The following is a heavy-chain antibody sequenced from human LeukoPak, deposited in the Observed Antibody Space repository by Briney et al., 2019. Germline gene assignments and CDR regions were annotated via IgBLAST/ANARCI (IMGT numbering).Heavy chain of an antibody. V-gene: IGHV3-23*01. CDR3: AKKVLGQQRPGKDNWFDP. D-gene: IGHD6-19*01. J-gene: IGHJ5*02. CDR1: GFTFSSYA. CDR2: TSGSGGST. Sequence: GASLRLSCAASGFTFSSYAMSWVRQAPGKGLEWVSATSGSGGSTYYADSVKGRFTISRDNSKNTLYLQMNSLRAEDTAVYYCAKKVLGQQRPGKDNWFDPWGQGTLVTVSS.